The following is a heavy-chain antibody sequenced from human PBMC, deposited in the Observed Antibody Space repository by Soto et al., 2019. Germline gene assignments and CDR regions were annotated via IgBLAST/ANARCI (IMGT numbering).Heavy chain of an antibody. J-gene: IGHJ4*02. Sequence: GGSLRLSCAASGFTFSSYAMHWVRQAPGKGLEWVSAISGSGGSTYYADSVKGRFTISRDNSKNTLYLQMNSLRAEDTAVYYCAKDRSWEQLVRYYFDYWGQGTLVTVSS. CDR2: ISGSGGST. CDR1: GFTFSSYA. D-gene: IGHD6-13*01. CDR3: AKDRSWEQLVRYYFDY. V-gene: IGHV3-23*01.